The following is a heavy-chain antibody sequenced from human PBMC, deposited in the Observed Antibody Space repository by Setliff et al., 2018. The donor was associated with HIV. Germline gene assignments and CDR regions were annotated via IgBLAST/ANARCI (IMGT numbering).Heavy chain of an antibody. Sequence: SETLSLTCAVFGESSNNDAWTWIRQPPGKGLEWIGEVSPIGETTYSQSLKDRVTISIDTSKHHFSLKMTSVTAADTAMYYCARVTNSGKGRFDYWGQGTLVTVSS. V-gene: IGHV4-34*01. CDR1: GESSNNDA. CDR3: ARVTNSGKGRFDY. CDR2: VSPIGET. D-gene: IGHD6-19*01. J-gene: IGHJ4*02.